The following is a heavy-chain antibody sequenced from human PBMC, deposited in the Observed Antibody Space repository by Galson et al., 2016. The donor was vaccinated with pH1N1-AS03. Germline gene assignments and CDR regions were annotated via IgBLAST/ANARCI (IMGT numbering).Heavy chain of an antibody. V-gene: IGHV3-9*01. D-gene: IGHD6-19*01. CDR1: GFTFDDYDDYA. Sequence: SLRLSCAASGFTFDDYDDYAMHWVRQVPGKGLEWVSGISWNGGSRGYADSVRGRFTISRDNARNTLDLQMNSLKTEDTAFYYCAAAQGAWLVGRMLYWGQGTPVTVSS. J-gene: IGHJ4*02. CDR2: ISWNGGSR. CDR3: AAAQGAWLVGRMLY.